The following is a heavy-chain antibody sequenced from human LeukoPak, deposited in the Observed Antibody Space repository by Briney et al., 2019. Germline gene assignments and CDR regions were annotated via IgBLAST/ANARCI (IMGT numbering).Heavy chain of an antibody. Sequence: SETLSLTCAVSGYSISSGYYWGWIRQPPGKGLEWIGSIYHSGSTYYNPSLKSRVTISVDTPKNQFSLKLSSVTAADTAVYYCARDKAGPADYWGQGTLVTVSS. CDR2: IYHSGST. V-gene: IGHV4-38-2*02. J-gene: IGHJ4*02. D-gene: IGHD6-19*01. CDR3: ARDKAGPADY. CDR1: GYSISSGYY.